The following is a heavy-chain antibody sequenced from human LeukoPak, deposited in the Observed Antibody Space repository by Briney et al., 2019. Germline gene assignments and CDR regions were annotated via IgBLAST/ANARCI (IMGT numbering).Heavy chain of an antibody. D-gene: IGHD6-6*01. V-gene: IGHV4-59*01. CDR3: AREIMEDEYSSHNWFDP. Sequence: PSETLSLTCTVSGGSISSYYWSWIRQPHENGLEWIGYIYYSGSTNYNPSLKSRVTISVDTSKNQFSLKLSSVTAADTAVYYCAREIMEDEYSSHNWFDPWGQGTLVTVSS. CDR1: GGSISSYY. J-gene: IGHJ5*02. CDR2: IYYSGST.